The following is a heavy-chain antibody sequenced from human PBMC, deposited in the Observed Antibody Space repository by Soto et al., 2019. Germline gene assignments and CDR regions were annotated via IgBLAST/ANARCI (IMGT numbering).Heavy chain of an antibody. V-gene: IGHV3-23*01. Sequence: LRLSCAASGFIFENFGMSWVRQAPGKGLEWISSISGSGFKKYYADSVKGRFTISRDNSKSTVYLELNNLSAEDTAVYHCAKNQGVELVPLATVDWFDPWGQGTLVTVSS. CDR3: AKNQGVELVPLATVDWFDP. J-gene: IGHJ5*02. CDR1: GFIFENFG. D-gene: IGHD1-26*01. CDR2: ISGSGFKK.